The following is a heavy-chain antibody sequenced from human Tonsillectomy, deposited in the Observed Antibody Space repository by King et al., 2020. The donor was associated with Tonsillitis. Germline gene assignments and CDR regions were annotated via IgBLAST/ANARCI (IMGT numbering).Heavy chain of an antibody. CDR1: GGSISSYY. V-gene: IGHV4-59*01. Sequence: VQLQESGPGLVKPSETLSLTCTVSGGSISSYYWSWVRQPPGKGLEWIGCIYYSGTTYYNPSLKSRVTISVDTSKNQFSLRLSSVTAADTAVYYCATGGWSGYYYAMDVWGQGTTVTVSS. CDR3: ATGGWSGYYYAMDV. J-gene: IGHJ6*02. D-gene: IGHD2-15*01. CDR2: IYYSGTT.